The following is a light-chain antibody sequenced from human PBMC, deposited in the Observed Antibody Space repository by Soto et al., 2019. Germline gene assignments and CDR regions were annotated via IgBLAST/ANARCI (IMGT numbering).Light chain of an antibody. CDR3: QQYDSYSYT. Sequence: DIQMTQSPSTLSASVGDRVTITCRASQSISIWLAWYQQKPGKAPKLLIYKASSLDSGVPSRFSGSGSGTEFTLTISSLQPDDFATYYCQQYDSYSYTFGQGTKLEIK. CDR1: QSISIW. CDR2: KAS. V-gene: IGKV1-5*03. J-gene: IGKJ2*01.